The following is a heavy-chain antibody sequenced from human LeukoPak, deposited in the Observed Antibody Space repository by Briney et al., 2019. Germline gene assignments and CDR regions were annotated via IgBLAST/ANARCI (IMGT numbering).Heavy chain of an antibody. V-gene: IGHV5-10-1*01. CDR2: IAPSDSYT. J-gene: IGHJ4*02. D-gene: IGHD6-13*01. Sequence: GESLKISCKGSGYSFTSHWISWVRQMPGKGLEWVGRIAPSDSYTNYSPSFQGHVTILADKSINTAYLQWSSLKASDTAMYYCARHLRAYSSSWYFDYWGQGTLVTVSS. CDR3: ARHLRAYSSSWYFDY. CDR1: GYSFTSHW.